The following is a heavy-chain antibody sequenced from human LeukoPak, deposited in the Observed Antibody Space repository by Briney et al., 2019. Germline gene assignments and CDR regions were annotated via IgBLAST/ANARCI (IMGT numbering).Heavy chain of an antibody. CDR3: AKDPYSGSYFDY. CDR1: GFTFSSYA. V-gene: IGHV3-23*01. Sequence: GRSLRLSCAASGFTFSSYAMSWVRQAPGKGLEWVSAISGSGGSAYYADSVKGRFIISRDNSKNTLYLQMNSLRAEDTAVYYCAKDPYSGSYFDYWGQGTLVTVSS. CDR2: ISGSGGSA. J-gene: IGHJ4*02. D-gene: IGHD1-26*01.